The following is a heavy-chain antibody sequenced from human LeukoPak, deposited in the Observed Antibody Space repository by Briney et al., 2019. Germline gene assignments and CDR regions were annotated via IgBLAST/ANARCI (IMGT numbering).Heavy chain of an antibody. Sequence: ASVKVSCKAYGYTFMSHGISWVRQAPGQGLEWMGWISGSSSNTNYAQRLQGRVTMTTDTSTTTAYMELRILRSDDTAVYYCARATGTWGHDGFDIWGQGTMVTVSS. CDR3: ARATGTWGHDGFDI. J-gene: IGHJ3*02. D-gene: IGHD3-16*01. CDR1: GYTFMSHG. V-gene: IGHV1-18*01. CDR2: ISGSSSNT.